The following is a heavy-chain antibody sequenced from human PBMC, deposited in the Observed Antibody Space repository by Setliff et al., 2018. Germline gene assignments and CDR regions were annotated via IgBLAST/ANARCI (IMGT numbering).Heavy chain of an antibody. Sequence: ASVKVSCKTSGFRFTSFGSSWVRQAPGQGLEWMGWISPYSGESNYAQKFQDRLTVTADTSTKTTYMELRSLTSDDTAVYFCTRSRGPRVVLAADFDFWGQGTVVTVSS. CDR1: GFRFTSFG. D-gene: IGHD3-16*01. V-gene: IGHV1-18*01. CDR2: ISPYSGES. CDR3: TRSRGPRVVLAADFDF. J-gene: IGHJ4*02.